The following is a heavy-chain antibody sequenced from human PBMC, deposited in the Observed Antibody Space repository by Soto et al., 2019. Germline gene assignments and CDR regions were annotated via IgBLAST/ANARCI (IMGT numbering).Heavy chain of an antibody. D-gene: IGHD1-26*01. J-gene: IGHJ4*02. CDR1: GYSFTNYD. CDR2: IDPSDSHI. Sequence: EVQLVQSGAEVKKPGESLRISCSSNGYSFTNYDMSWVRQMPGKGLEWMGRIDPSDSHINNSPSFQGHVTISADKSISTAYLQWSSLKVSDTAMYYCARHLGMGATDYWGQGTLVTVSS. V-gene: IGHV5-10-1*01. CDR3: ARHLGMGATDY.